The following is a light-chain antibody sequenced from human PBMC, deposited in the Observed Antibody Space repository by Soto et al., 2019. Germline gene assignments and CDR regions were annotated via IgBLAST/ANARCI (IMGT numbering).Light chain of an antibody. V-gene: IGKV3-20*01. CDR1: QSVSASY. J-gene: IGKJ1*01. CDR3: QQYGSSSWT. CDR2: GAS. Sequence: EMVLTQSPGTLSLSPWEIATLSCRASQSVSASYLAWYQQKPGQAPRLLINGASSRATGIPDRFSGSGSGTDFTLTISRLEPEDFAVYYCQQYGSSSWTFGQGTKVDIK.